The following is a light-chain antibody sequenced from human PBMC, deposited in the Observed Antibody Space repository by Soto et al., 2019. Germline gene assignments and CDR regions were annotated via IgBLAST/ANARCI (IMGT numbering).Light chain of an antibody. CDR3: EQVNSFPIT. CDR2: AAS. CDR1: QNIHNW. Sequence: DIQLTQSPSSVSASVGDRVTITCRASQNIHNWLAWFQQKPGKAPKLLVYAASNLENGVPSRFSGSGSGTEYTLTIGSLQPEDFATYYCEQVNSFPITYGQGTRVEIK. J-gene: IGKJ5*01. V-gene: IGKV1-12*01.